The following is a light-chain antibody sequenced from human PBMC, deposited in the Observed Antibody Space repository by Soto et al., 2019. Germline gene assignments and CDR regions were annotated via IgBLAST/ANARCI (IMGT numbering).Light chain of an antibody. CDR2: DAS. CDR3: QQYNSYPLT. CDR1: QSISSW. Sequence: MTQSPATLSVSPGERVTITCRASQSISSWLAWYQQKPGKAPKLLIYDASSLESGVPSRFSGSGSGTEFTLTISSLQPDDFATYYCQQYNSYPLTFGGGTKVDIK. V-gene: IGKV1-5*01. J-gene: IGKJ4*01.